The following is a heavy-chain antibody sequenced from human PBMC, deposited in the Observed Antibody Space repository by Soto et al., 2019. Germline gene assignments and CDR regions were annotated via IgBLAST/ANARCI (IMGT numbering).Heavy chain of an antibody. D-gene: IGHD6-6*01. V-gene: IGHV4-59*01. CDR1: GGSISSYY. CDR3: ARAARPSGYDY. Sequence: QVQLQESGPGLVKPSETLSLTCTVSGGSISSYYWSWIRQPPGKGLEWIGYIYYSGSTNYNPSLKSRVTISVDTSKNQFSLKLSSVTAADTAVYYCARAARPSGYDYWGQGTLVTVSS. CDR2: IYYSGST. J-gene: IGHJ4*02.